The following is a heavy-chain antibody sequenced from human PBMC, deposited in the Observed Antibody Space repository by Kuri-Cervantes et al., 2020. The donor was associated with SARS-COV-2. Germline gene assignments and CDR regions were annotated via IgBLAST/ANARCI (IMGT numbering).Heavy chain of an antibody. CDR1: GFIFSSYW. J-gene: IGHJ2*01. D-gene: IGHD2-2*01. V-gene: IGHV3-74*01. Sequence: GGSLRLSCAASGFIFSSYWMHWVRQAPGKGLVWVSRISSDGSSASYADSVKGRFTISRDNAKNTLYLQMNSLRAEDTAVYYCVRGLPIVVVPAANWYFDLWGLGTLVTVSS. CDR2: ISSDGSSA. CDR3: VRGLPIVVVPAANWYFDL.